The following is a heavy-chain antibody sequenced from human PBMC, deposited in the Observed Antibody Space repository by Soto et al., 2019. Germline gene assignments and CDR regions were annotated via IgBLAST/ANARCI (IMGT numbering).Heavy chain of an antibody. CDR2: ISYDGSA. D-gene: IGHD1-1*01. V-gene: IGHV4-59*01. CDR3: ARDDTSGNACYDPFDF. Sequence: SETLSLTCTVSGGSLRPRKCSWIRQSPTTGLEWIAYISYDGSANDNPSLRSRLSISIDTSKNQVFLYMTSVTAADTAAYYCARDDTSGNACYDPFDFWGQGTAVTVSS. J-gene: IGHJ4*02. CDR1: GGSLRPRK.